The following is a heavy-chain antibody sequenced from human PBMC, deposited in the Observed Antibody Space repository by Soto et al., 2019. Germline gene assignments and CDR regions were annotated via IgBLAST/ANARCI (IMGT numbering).Heavy chain of an antibody. CDR1: GGSFSGYY. V-gene: IGHV4-34*01. CDR3: ARDSSGYYRDY. Sequence: QVQLQQWGAGLLKPSATLSLTCAVYGGSFSGYYWSWIRQPPGKGLEWIGEINHSGSTNYNPSLKSRVTISVDTSNNQFSLKLSSVTAADTAVYYCARDSSGYYRDYWGQGTLVTVSS. CDR2: INHSGST. D-gene: IGHD3-22*01. J-gene: IGHJ4*02.